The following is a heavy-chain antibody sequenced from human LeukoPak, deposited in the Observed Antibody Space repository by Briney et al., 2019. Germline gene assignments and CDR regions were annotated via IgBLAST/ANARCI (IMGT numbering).Heavy chain of an antibody. V-gene: IGHV4-34*01. CDR3: ARGPYSSGWYSFYYYGMDV. CDR2: INHSGST. Sequence: SETLSLTCAVYGGSFSGYYWSWLRQPPGKGLEWIGEINHSGSTNYNPSLKSRVTISVDTSKNQFSLKLSSVTAADTAVYYCARGPYSSGWYSFYYYGMDVWGQGTTVTVSS. J-gene: IGHJ6*02. D-gene: IGHD6-19*01. CDR1: GGSFSGYY.